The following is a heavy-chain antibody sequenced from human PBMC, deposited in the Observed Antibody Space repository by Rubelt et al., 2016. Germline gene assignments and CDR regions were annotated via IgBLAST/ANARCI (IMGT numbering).Heavy chain of an antibody. J-gene: IGHJ4*02. Sequence: QVQLVQSGAEVKKPGASVKVSCKASGYTFTGYYMHWVRQAPGQGLEWMGWINPNSGGTNYAQKFQGWVTMTRETSISTAYMELSRLRSDDTAVYYCARFAIGGHSSGYLFDYWGQGTLVTVSS. CDR2: INPNSGGT. CDR1: GYTFTGYY. CDR3: ARFAIGGHSSGYLFDY. D-gene: IGHD3-22*01. V-gene: IGHV1-2*04.